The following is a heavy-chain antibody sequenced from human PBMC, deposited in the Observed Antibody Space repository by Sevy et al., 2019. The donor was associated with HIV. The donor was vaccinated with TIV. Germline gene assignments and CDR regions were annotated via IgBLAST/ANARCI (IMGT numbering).Heavy chain of an antibody. V-gene: IGHV1-24*01. D-gene: IGHD2-15*01. Sequence: ASVKVSCKVSGYTLTELSMHWVRQAPGKGLEWMGGFDPEDGETVYAQKFQGRVTVTEDKFTDTAYMERSSLRSEDTAVYYCATNSRYFSGSTFYSAEGLFDPWGQGTLVTVSS. CDR3: ATNSRYFSGSTFYSAEGLFDP. J-gene: IGHJ5*02. CDR2: FDPEDGET. CDR1: GYTLTELS.